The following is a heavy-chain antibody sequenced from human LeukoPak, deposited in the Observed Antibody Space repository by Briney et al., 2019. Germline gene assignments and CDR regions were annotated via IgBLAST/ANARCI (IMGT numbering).Heavy chain of an antibody. CDR2: INPNSGGT. V-gene: IGHV1-2*04. Sequence: ASVKVSCKASGYTFTGYYMHWVRQAPGQGLEWMGWINPNSGGTNYAQKFQGWVTMTRDTSISTAYMELSRLRSDDTAVYYCARANYYGSGSYYSAYWGQGTLVTVSS. D-gene: IGHD3-10*01. CDR1: GYTFTGYY. CDR3: ARANYYGSGSYYSAY. J-gene: IGHJ4*02.